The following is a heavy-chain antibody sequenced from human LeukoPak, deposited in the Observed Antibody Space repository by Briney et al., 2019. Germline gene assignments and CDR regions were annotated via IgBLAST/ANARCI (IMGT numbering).Heavy chain of an antibody. CDR2: ISYDGSNK. J-gene: IGHJ3*02. D-gene: IGHD5-12*01. CDR3: AREVATIHSHDAFDI. CDR1: GFTFSSYA. Sequence: GGSLRLSCAASGFTFSSYAMHWVRQAPGKGLEWVAVISYDGSNKYYADSVKGRFTISRDNSKNTLYLQMNSLRAEDTAVYYCAREVATIHSHDAFDIWGQGTMVTVSS. V-gene: IGHV3-30*01.